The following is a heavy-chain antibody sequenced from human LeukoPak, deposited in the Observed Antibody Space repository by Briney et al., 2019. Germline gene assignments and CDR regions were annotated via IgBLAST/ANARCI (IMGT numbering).Heavy chain of an antibody. D-gene: IGHD1-26*01. CDR3: ARPIVGATNDAFDI. Sequence: SETLSLTCTVSGGSISSDYWSWIRQPPGKGLEWIGYISYSGRTYYNPSLRSRVTISVDTSKNHFSLKLSSVTAADTAVYYCARPIVGATNDAFDIWGQGTMVIVSS. CDR2: ISYSGRT. CDR1: GGSISSDY. J-gene: IGHJ3*02. V-gene: IGHV4-59*08.